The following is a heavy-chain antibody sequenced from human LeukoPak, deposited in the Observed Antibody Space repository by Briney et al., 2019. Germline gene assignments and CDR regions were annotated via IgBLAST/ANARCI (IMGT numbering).Heavy chain of an antibody. CDR3: AVSERGRFDP. V-gene: IGHV3-33*03. CDR1: GFTFSSYG. CDR2: IWYDGSNK. J-gene: IGHJ5*02. Sequence: GRSLRLSCAASGFTFSSYGMHWVRQAPGKGLEWVAVIWYDGSNKYYADSVKGRFTISRDNAKNSLYLQMNSLRAEDTAVYYCAVSERGRFDPWGQGTLVTVSS. D-gene: IGHD3-10*01.